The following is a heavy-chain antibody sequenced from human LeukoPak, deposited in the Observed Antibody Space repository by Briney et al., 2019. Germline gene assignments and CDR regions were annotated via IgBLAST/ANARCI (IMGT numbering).Heavy chain of an antibody. CDR2: ISWNSGSI. CDR1: GFTFDDYA. V-gene: IGHV3-9*03. Sequence: PGGSLRLSCAASGFTFDDYAMHWVRQAPGKGLEWVSGISWNSGSIGYADSVKGRFTISRDNAKNSLYLQMNSLRAEDMALYYCAKDRAMIQVVGAFDIWGQGTMVTVSS. J-gene: IGHJ3*02. D-gene: IGHD3-22*01. CDR3: AKDRAMIQVVGAFDI.